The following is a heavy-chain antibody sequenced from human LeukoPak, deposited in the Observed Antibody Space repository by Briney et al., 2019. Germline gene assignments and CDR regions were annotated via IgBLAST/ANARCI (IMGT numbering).Heavy chain of an antibody. Sequence: GPSGTVSCKASGYSFTAFYIHWVRQAPGQGLEWMGWIHPRSGDTRYAQKFQGRVTMARDTSISTVYMDLRSLGSDDTAVYYCARDGEYGTGSYYRGSFDYWGQGILVTVS. CDR3: ARDGEYGTGSYYRGSFDY. D-gene: IGHD3-10*01. CDR2: IHPRSGDT. CDR1: GYSFTAFY. V-gene: IGHV1-2*02. J-gene: IGHJ4*02.